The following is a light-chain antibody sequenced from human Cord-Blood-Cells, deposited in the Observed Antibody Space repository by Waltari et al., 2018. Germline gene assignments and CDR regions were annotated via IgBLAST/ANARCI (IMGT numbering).Light chain of an antibody. Sequence: QSALTQPRAVFGSPGPPVPISGTGPSSDVGGYNFVSWYQQHPGKAPKLMIYDVSKRPSGVPDRFSGSKSGNTASLTISGLQAEDEADYYCCSYAGSYTVVFGGGTKLTVL. CDR1: SSDVGGYNF. V-gene: IGLV2-11*01. J-gene: IGLJ2*01. CDR2: DVS. CDR3: CSYAGSYTVV.